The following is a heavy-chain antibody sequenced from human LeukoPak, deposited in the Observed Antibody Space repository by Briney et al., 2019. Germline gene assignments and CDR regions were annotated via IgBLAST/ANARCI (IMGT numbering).Heavy chain of an antibody. Sequence: GGSLRLSCAASGFTFSSCAMSWVRQAPGKGLEWVSAISGSGGSTYYADSVKGRFTISRDNSKNTLYLQMNSLRAEDTAVYYCAKVSDDSSGYYYTYYYYYLDVWGKGTTVSVSS. CDR3: AKVSDDSSGYYYTYYYYYLDV. CDR1: GFTFSSCA. J-gene: IGHJ6*03. D-gene: IGHD3-22*01. V-gene: IGHV3-23*01. CDR2: ISGSGGST.